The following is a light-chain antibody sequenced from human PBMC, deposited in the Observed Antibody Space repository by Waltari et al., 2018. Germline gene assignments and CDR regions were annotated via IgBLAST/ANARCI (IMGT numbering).Light chain of an antibody. J-gene: IGLJ2*01. CDR3: SSYAGSNTGL. V-gene: IGLV2-11*01. CDR2: DVS. Sequence: QAALTQPPSVSGSPGQSVTISCTGTSSDIGGYNYVSWYQQHTGKAPKLMIYDVSKRPSGVSDRFSGSKAGNTASLTISGLQAEDEADYYCSSYAGSNTGLFGGGTRLTVL. CDR1: SSDIGGYNY.